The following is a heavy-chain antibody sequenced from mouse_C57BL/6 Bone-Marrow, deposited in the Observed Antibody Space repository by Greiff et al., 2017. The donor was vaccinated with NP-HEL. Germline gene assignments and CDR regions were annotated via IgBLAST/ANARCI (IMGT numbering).Heavy chain of an antibody. Sequence: HVPLQQPVSVLLPPLASVPLSCPSSGFTFPRSCLSCLQPRPCPGLAWLGVIYPGCGSTNYNEPFTCKAPLTVDTSSSKAYMQLSSLTSEDSAVYYCARTGYGGFAYWGQGTLVTVSA. CDR1: GFTFPRSC. V-gene: IGHV1-55*01. CDR2: IYPGCGST. CDR3: ARTGYGGFAY. D-gene: IGHD2-2*01. J-gene: IGHJ3*01.